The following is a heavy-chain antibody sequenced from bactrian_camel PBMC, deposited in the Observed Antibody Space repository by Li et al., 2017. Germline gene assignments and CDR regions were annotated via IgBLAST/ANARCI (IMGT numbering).Heavy chain of an antibody. CDR2: IDSNGVT. Sequence: HVQLVESGGGSVQAGGSLRVSCKYNIHTACMGWFRQAPGKEREGDAWIDSNGVTRYADSVKGRFFISKDHERNILYLQMNSLKPEDTAMYYCASGLACAAFGILDWGQGTQVTVS. D-gene: IGHD2*01. CDR1: IHTAC. CDR3: ASGLACAAFGILD. J-gene: IGHJ4*01. V-gene: IGHV3S68*01.